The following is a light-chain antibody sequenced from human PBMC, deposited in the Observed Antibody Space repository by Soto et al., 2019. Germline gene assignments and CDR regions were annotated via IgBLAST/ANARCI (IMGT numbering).Light chain of an antibody. J-gene: IGKJ5*01. CDR3: QQYSTYPIT. V-gene: IGKV1-5*03. CDR2: KAS. CDR1: QSVTTW. Sequence: DIQMTQSPSTLSASVGDRVTNTCRASQSVTTWLAWYQQKPGKAPKLLIYKASNLESGLPSRFTGSGSGTEFTLTISSLQSDDFATYYCQQYSTYPITFGHGTRLEIK.